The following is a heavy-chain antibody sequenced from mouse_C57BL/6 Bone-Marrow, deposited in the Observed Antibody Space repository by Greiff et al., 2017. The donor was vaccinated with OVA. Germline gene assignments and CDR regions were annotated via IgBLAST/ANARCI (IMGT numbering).Heavy chain of an antibody. J-gene: IGHJ4*01. CDR3: ARDGYYVGY. Sequence: QVQLQQSGAELAKPGASVKLSCKASGYTFTSYWMHWVKQRPGQGLEWIGYINPSSGYTKYNQKFKDKATLTVDKSSSTAYMQLSSLAYEDSAVYYCARDGYYVGYWGQGTSVTVSA. CDR2: INPSSGYT. CDR1: GYTFTSYW. D-gene: IGHD2-3*01. V-gene: IGHV1-7*01.